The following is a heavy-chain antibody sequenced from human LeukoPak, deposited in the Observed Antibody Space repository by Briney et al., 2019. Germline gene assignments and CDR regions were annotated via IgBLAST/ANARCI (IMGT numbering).Heavy chain of an antibody. Sequence: PGGPLRLSCAASGFTFSTYNMDAVRQAPGKGLEWFSFITGSSSYIYYTDSVKGRFTISRDNAKNSLFLQMNSLRDEDTAVYYCASGYSSSPYFDYWGQGTLVTVSS. CDR1: GFTFSTYN. J-gene: IGHJ4*02. CDR2: ITGSSSYI. CDR3: ASGYSSSPYFDY. V-gene: IGHV3-21*01. D-gene: IGHD6-6*01.